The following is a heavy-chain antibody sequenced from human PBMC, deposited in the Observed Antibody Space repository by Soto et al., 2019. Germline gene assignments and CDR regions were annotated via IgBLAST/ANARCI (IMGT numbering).Heavy chain of an antibody. CDR3: ARGDQWLQY. Sequence: PSQTLLLTGDISWDSASSESTAWNWVRQSPARGLDWPGRTYYKSKWFYNYDVPVRSRIASKSDTSKNQCTQQLNSVTPEDTAVYFCARGDQWLQYWGQGTLVTVSS. J-gene: IGHJ4*02. CDR1: WDSASSESTA. D-gene: IGHD6-19*01. V-gene: IGHV6-1*01. CDR2: TYYKSKWFY.